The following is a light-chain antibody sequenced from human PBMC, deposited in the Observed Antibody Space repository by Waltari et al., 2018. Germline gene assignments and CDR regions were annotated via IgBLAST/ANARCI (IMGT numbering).Light chain of an antibody. Sequence: DIQMTQSPSSLSESVGDTVTITCRASQGISNFLVWFQQHPGKPPKSLIYAASTLQDGVPSRFSGRGSGTDFTLTISSLQPEDFATYYCQHYDGFPYTFGQGTRVDI. V-gene: IGKV1-16*01. CDR1: QGISNF. J-gene: IGKJ2*01. CDR2: AAS. CDR3: QHYDGFPYT.